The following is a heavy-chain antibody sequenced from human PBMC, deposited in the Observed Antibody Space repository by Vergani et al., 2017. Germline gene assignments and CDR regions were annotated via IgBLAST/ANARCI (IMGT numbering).Heavy chain of an antibody. CDR2: IIPSGGST. J-gene: IGHJ4*02. V-gene: IGHV1-69*04. CDR3: ARSSTIFGVVIDFDY. Sequence: QVQLVQSGAEVKKPGSSVKVSCKASGGTFSSYAISWVRQAPGQGLEWMGRIIPSGGSTNYAQKLQGRVTMTTDTSTSTAYMELRSLRSDDTAVDYCARSSTIFGVVIDFDYWGQGTLVTVSS. CDR1: GGTFSSYA. D-gene: IGHD3-3*01.